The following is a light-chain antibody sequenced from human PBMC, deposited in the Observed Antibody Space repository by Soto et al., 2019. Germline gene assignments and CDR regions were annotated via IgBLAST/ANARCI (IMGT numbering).Light chain of an antibody. CDR2: GAS. CDR1: QSVSSN. V-gene: IGKV3-20*01. CDR3: QQYGSSLVT. Sequence: EIVMTQSPATLSVSPGERATLSCRASQSVSSNLAWYQQKPGQAPRLLIYGASSRATGIPDRFSGSGSGTDFTLTISRLEPEDFAVYYCQQYGSSLVTFGGGTKVDIK. J-gene: IGKJ4*01.